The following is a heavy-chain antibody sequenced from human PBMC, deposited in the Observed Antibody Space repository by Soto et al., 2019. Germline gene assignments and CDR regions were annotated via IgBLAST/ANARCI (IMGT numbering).Heavy chain of an antibody. Sequence: GGSLRLSCAASGFTFDDYTMHWVRQAPGKGLEWVSLISWDGGSTYDADSVKGRFTISRDNSKNSLYLQMNSLRTEDTAFYYCAKDISVGILHDAFDIWGQGTMVTVSS. V-gene: IGHV3-43*01. D-gene: IGHD7-27*01. CDR1: GFTFDDYT. CDR2: ISWDGGST. CDR3: AKDISVGILHDAFDI. J-gene: IGHJ3*02.